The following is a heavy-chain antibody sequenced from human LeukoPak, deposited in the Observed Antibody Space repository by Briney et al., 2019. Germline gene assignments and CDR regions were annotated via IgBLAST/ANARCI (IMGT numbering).Heavy chain of an antibody. CDR2: IYYSGST. J-gene: IGHJ6*03. Sequence: SETLSLTCSVSGGSISSSSYYWGWIRQPPGKGLEWIGSIYYSGSTYYNPSLKSRVTISVDTSKNQFSLKLSSVTAADTAVYYCARAVTTKWDYYYMDVWGKGTTVTVSS. CDR1: GGSISSSSYY. D-gene: IGHD4-17*01. V-gene: IGHV4-39*07. CDR3: ARAVTTKWDYYYMDV.